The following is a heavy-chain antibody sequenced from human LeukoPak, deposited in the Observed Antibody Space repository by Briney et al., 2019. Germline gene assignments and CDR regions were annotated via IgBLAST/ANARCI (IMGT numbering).Heavy chain of an antibody. V-gene: IGHV4-34*01. J-gene: IGHJ5*02. CDR3: AGGRTRGWFDP. CDR2: INHSGST. Sequence: SETLSLTCAVYGGSFSGYYWSWIRQPPGKGLEWIGEINHSGSTNYNPSLKSRVTISVDTSKNQFSLKLSSVTAADTAVYYCAGGRTRGWFDPWGQGTLVTVSS. D-gene: IGHD1-14*01. CDR1: GGSFSGYY.